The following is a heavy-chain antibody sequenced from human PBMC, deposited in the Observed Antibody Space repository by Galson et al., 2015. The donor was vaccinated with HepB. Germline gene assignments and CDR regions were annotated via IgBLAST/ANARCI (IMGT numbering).Heavy chain of an antibody. CDR1: GFTFSNSW. Sequence: LRLSCAASGFTFSNSWMSWVRQAPGKGLEWVANMDRDGSDRYYVGSVRGRFTISRDNAHNSLFLQLDSLRAGDTAVYYCARGHGRTIDYWGQGTLVTVSS. CDR3: ARGHGRTIDY. V-gene: IGHV3-7*01. D-gene: IGHD2-2*01. J-gene: IGHJ4*02. CDR2: MDRDGSDR.